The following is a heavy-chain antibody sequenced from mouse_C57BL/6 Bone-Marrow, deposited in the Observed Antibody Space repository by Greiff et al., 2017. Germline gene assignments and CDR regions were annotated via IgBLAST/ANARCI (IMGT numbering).Heavy chain of an antibody. CDR3: ARSDGYLYYAMDY. Sequence: EVQLQESGPSLVRPSQTLSLTCTVTGFSIHRDCYWIWIRQFPGHKLEYIGYTFYSGITYYNPSLVSRTDRTRDKSKNQFSLKLSSVTTEDTATYYCARSDGYLYYAMDYWGQGTSVTVSS. CDR2: TFYSGIT. J-gene: IGHJ4*01. CDR1: GFSIHRDCY. D-gene: IGHD2-3*01. V-gene: IGHV3-3*01.